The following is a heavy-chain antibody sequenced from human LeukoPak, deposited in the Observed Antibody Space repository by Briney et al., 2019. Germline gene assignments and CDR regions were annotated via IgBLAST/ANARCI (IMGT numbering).Heavy chain of an antibody. V-gene: IGHV3-21*04. J-gene: IGHJ4*02. D-gene: IGHD6-13*01. CDR2: ISSSCSYI. CDR1: GFTFSTYA. CDR3: AKDWGIAAAGPFDY. Sequence: PGGSVRLSCAASGFTFSTYAMNWVRQAPGKGLEWASSISSSCSYIYYADSVKGRFTISRDNSKNTLYLQMYSLRAEDTAVYYCAKDWGIAAAGPFDYWGQGTLVTVSS.